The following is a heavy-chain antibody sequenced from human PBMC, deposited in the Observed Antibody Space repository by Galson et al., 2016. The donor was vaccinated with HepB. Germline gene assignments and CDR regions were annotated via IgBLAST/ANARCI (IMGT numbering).Heavy chain of an antibody. Sequence: ETLSLTCSVSGDSVSDSRFYWGWLRQSPGKELEWIGAIYYEGNTYYSPSLKSRVALSVETSKNQITLSLTSVTAADTALYYCARHQKVVQYCTGGICPYFYFNLWGRGTRVTVSS. CDR3: ARHQKVVQYCTGGICPYFYFNL. V-gene: IGHV4-39*01. J-gene: IGHJ2*01. CDR2: IYYEGNT. D-gene: IGHD2-15*01. CDR1: GDSVSDSRFY.